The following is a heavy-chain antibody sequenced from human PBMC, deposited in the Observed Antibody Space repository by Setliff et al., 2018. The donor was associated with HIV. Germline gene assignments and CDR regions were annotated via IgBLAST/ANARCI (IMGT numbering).Heavy chain of an antibody. CDR2: IDYNEIT. D-gene: IGHD1-26*01. Sequence: PSETLSLTCTVSGDSVSRSNYYWAWIRQPPGKGLEWIGSIDYNEITYYNPSLKSRFPLSVDTPKNQFSLYLSSVTAADTAVYYCARHRPWEVDVFDIWGQGTMVTVSS. J-gene: IGHJ3*02. CDR1: GDSVSRSNYY. V-gene: IGHV4-39*01. CDR3: ARHRPWEVDVFDI.